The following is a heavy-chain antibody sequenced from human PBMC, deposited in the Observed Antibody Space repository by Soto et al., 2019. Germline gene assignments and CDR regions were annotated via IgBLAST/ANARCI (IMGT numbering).Heavy chain of an antibody. CDR3: ARDPGSGSYYGWFDP. CDR2: IYYSGST. CDR1: GGSISRYY. Sequence: SETLSLTCTVSGGSISRYYWNWIRQPPGKGLEWIGYIYYSGSTNYNPSLKSRVTISVDTSKDQFSLKLSSVTAADTAVYYCARDPGSGSYYGWFDPWGQGTLVTVSS. V-gene: IGHV4-59*01. D-gene: IGHD3-10*01. J-gene: IGHJ5*02.